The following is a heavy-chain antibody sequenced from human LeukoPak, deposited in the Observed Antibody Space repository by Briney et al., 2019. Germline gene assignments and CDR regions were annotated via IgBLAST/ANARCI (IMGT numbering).Heavy chain of an antibody. Sequence: GGSLRLSCAASGFTVSSNYMSWVRQAPGKGLEWASVIYSGGSTYYADSVKGRFTISRDSSKNTLYLQMNSLRAEDTAVYYCARDLPAYYYDSQGAFDIWGQGTMVTVSS. D-gene: IGHD3-22*01. V-gene: IGHV3-66*01. CDR1: GFTVSSNY. CDR3: ARDLPAYYYDSQGAFDI. J-gene: IGHJ3*02. CDR2: IYSGGST.